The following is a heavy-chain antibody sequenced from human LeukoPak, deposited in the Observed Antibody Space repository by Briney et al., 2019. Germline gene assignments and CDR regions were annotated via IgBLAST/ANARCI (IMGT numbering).Heavy chain of an antibody. J-gene: IGHJ4*02. Sequence: SXIRQPXGKGLEWIGYIYHSGDTNYNPSLRSRITISVDTSKNQFSLKLTSVTAADTAVYYCARASDIEAPSVWGQGTLVTVSS. CDR3: ARASDIEAPSV. CDR2: IYHSGDT. V-gene: IGHV4-59*08. D-gene: IGHD6-13*01.